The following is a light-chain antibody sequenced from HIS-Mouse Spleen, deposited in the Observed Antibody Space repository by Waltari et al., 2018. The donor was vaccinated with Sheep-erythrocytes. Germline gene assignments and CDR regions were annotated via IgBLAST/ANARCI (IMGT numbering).Light chain of an antibody. CDR2: QDS. V-gene: IGLV3-1*01. Sequence: SYELTQPPSVSVSPGQTASITCSGDNLGDKYACWYQQKPGQSPVLVIYQDSKRPSGLPERFSGSNSGNTATLTLSGTQAMDEADYYCQAWDSSTAWNVVFGGGTKLTVL. CDR1: NLGDKY. CDR3: QAWDSSTAWNVV. J-gene: IGLJ2*01.